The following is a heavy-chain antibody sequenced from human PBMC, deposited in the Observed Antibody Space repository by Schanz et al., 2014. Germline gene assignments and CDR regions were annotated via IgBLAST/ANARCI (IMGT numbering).Heavy chain of an antibody. Sequence: EEQLLQSGGGLVQPGGSLRLSCAASGFTFGSYAMSWVRQAPGKGLEWVSALSGSGGSTYYADSVKGRFTISRDNSKNTLYLQMNSLRAEDTAVYYCAKDPSHGDYDYYFDYWGQGTLVTVSS. D-gene: IGHD3-22*01. CDR2: LSGSGGST. V-gene: IGHV3-23*01. CDR3: AKDPSHGDYDYYFDY. J-gene: IGHJ4*02. CDR1: GFTFGSYA.